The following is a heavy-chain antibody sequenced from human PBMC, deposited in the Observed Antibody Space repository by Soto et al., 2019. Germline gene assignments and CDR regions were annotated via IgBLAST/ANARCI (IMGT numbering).Heavy chain of an antibody. J-gene: IGHJ6*02. CDR2: ISYDGSNK. V-gene: IGHV3-30*18. Sequence: PGGSLRLSCAASGLTFSSYAMHWVRQAPGKGLEWVAVISYDGSNKYSADSVKGRFTISRDNSKNTLYLQMNSLRAEDTAVYYCAKSRGATGHYYYYGMDVWGQGTTVTVSS. D-gene: IGHD4-4*01. CDR3: AKSRGATGHYYYYGMDV. CDR1: GLTFSSYA.